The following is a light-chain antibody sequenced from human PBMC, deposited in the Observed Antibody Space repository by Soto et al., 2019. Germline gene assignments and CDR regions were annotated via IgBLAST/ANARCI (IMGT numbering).Light chain of an antibody. CDR3: SSYTSNTTPV. V-gene: IGLV2-14*03. CDR1: SSDVGAYNL. Sequence: QSALTQPASVSGSPGQSITISCTGTSSDVGAYNLVSWYQQHPGKAPKLMIYDVNNRPSGVSERFSGSKSANTASLTISGLQAEDEADYYCSSYTSNTTPVFGGGTKLTVL. J-gene: IGLJ2*01. CDR2: DVN.